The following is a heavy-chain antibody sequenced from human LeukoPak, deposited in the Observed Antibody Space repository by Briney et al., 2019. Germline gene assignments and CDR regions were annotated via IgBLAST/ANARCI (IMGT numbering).Heavy chain of an antibody. D-gene: IGHD3-16*01. J-gene: IGHJ4*02. CDR2: IGISGDT. CDR3: ARDLGEYYFDY. CDR1: GFTFSSYD. Sequence: GGSLRLSCAASGFTFSSYDMHWVRQATGKGLDWVRQATGKGLEWVSGIGISGDTYYAGSVKGRFTISREDARNSMYLQMNSLRAEDTAVYYCARDLGEYYFDYWGQGTLVTVSS. V-gene: IGHV3-13*01.